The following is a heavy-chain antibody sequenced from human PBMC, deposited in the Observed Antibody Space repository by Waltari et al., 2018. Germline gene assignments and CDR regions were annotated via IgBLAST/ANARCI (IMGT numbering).Heavy chain of an antibody. V-gene: IGHV1-2*06. D-gene: IGHD2-21*01. Sequence: QVNLVQSGADVRKPGASVPVSCKASGYIFINYFIHGVRQAPGQGLEWIGRINCRNGGTDYAQKFQGRVTLTRDTSISTAYMELSGLTLDDTAIYYCTVIAGDFDIWGPGTMVTASS. CDR3: TVIAGDFDI. J-gene: IGHJ3*02. CDR1: GYIFINYF. CDR2: INCRNGGT.